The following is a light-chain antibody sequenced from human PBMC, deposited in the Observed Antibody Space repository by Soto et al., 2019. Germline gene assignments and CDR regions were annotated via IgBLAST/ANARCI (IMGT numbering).Light chain of an antibody. J-gene: IGKJ1*01. CDR3: QQYYSTPPT. V-gene: IGKV4-1*01. CDR2: WAF. CDR1: QSLLYSSNNMNY. Sequence: DIVMTQSPDSLAVSLGEGATINCKSSQSLLYSSNNMNYLAWYQQKPGQPPKLLIYWAFTRESGVPDRFSGSGSGTDFTLTISSLQAEDVAVYYCQQYYSTPPTFGPGTKVEIK.